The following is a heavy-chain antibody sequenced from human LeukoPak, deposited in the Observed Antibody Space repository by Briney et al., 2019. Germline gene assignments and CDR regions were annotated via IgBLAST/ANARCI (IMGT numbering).Heavy chain of an antibody. J-gene: IGHJ3*02. CDR3: ARHLTMIRGVIIPGAFDI. V-gene: IGHV4-34*01. CDR1: GGSFSGYY. Sequence: PSETLSFTCAVYGGSFSGYYWSWIRQPPGKGLEWIGEINHSGITNYNPSLKSRVTISVDTSKNQFSLKLSSVTAADTAVYYCARHLTMIRGVIIPGAFDIWGQGTMVTVSS. D-gene: IGHD3-10*01. CDR2: INHSGIT.